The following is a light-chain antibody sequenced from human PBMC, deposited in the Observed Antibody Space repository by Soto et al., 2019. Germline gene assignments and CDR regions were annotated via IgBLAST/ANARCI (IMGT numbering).Light chain of an antibody. CDR3: QVWDGSSDPVV. Sequence: SSELTQPPSVSVAPGQTARIACGGTNIGGRNVHWYQQKPGQAPVLVVYDDSDRPSGIPERISGSKSGNTAALTISRVEAGDEADYYCQVWDGSSDPVVFGGGTKLTVL. CDR1: NIGGRN. J-gene: IGLJ2*01. CDR2: DDS. V-gene: IGLV3-21*02.